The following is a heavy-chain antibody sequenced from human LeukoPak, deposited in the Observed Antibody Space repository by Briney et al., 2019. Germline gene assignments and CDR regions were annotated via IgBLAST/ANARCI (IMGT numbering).Heavy chain of an antibody. Sequence: ASVKVSCKASGYTFTSYGISWVRQAPGQGLEWMGWISAYNGNTNYAQKLQGRVTMTTDTSTSTAYMELRSLRSDDTAVYYCAKDLPCSSTSCYAFHYYYGMDVWGQGTTVTVSS. CDR3: AKDLPCSSTSCYAFHYYYGMDV. CDR1: GYTFTSYG. V-gene: IGHV1-18*01. J-gene: IGHJ6*02. CDR2: ISAYNGNT. D-gene: IGHD2-2*01.